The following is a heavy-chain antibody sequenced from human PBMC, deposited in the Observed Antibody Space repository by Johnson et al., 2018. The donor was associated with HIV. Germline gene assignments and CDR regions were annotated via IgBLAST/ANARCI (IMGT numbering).Heavy chain of an antibody. CDR1: GFTFSSYA. J-gene: IGHJ3*02. Sequence: QVQLVESGGGVVQPGRSLRLSCAASGFTFSSYAMHWVRQAPGKGLEWVSLMSFDGSNKDYADSVKGRFTISRDNSKNTLFLQMNSLTAGDTAVYYCASTCGGDCSRGDALDIWGQGTMVTVSS. CDR2: MSFDGSNK. CDR3: ASTCGGDCSRGDALDI. D-gene: IGHD2-21*02. V-gene: IGHV3-30*04.